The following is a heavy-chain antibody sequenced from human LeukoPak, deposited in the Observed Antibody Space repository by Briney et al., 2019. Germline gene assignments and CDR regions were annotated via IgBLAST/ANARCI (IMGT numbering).Heavy chain of an antibody. Sequence: PSETLSLTCTVSGGSISSYYWSWIRQPPGKGLEWIGYIYTGGTTNYNTSLQSRVSISLDTSKNQFSLRLNSVTAADTAIYYCARSPPPTLVTQLEFYFDYWGQGSLVTVSS. CDR2: IYTGGTT. J-gene: IGHJ4*02. CDR3: ARSPPPTLVTQLEFYFDY. CDR1: GGSISSYY. D-gene: IGHD4-23*01. V-gene: IGHV4-4*09.